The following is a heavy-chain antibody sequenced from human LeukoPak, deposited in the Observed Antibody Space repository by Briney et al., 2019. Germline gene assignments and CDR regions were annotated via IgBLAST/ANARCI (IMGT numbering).Heavy chain of an antibody. Sequence: GGCLRLSRAASGFTFSSYCMHWVPQAPGKGREWGAFIRYDGRNKYYADAVKGRFTIPRHNSKNTLYLHVNSLRPEDTAVYYCAKGSGYDAQYYYYYMDVGGKGTTVTISS. CDR2: IRYDGRNK. J-gene: IGHJ6*03. D-gene: IGHD5-12*01. V-gene: IGHV3-30*02. CDR1: GFTFSSYC. CDR3: AKGSGYDAQYYYYYMDV.